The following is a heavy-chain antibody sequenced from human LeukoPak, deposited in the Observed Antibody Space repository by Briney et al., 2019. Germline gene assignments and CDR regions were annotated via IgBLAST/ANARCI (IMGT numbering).Heavy chain of an antibody. Sequence: SETLSLTCAVYVGSFSGYSWSWIRQPPGKGLEWIGEINHSGSTNYNPSLKSRVTLSVDTSKNQFSLKPSSVTAADTAVYYCARGRGAVAGRWYFDLWGRGTLVTVSS. CDR2: INHSGST. J-gene: IGHJ2*01. CDR1: VGSFSGYS. D-gene: IGHD6-19*01. V-gene: IGHV4-34*01. CDR3: ARGRGAVAGRWYFDL.